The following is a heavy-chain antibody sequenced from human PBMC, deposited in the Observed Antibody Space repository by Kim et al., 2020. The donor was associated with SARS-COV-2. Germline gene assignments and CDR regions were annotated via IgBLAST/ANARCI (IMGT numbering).Heavy chain of an antibody. V-gene: IGHV3-30*18. CDR3: AKDTFNCGGDCYFTYYYGMDV. Sequence: GGSLRLSCAASGFTFSNYNMHWVRQAPGKGLEWVAFTSSDGSKKYYADSVKGRFTISRDNSKNTLYLQMNSLRTEDTAVYYCAKDTFNCGGDCYFTYYYGMDVWGQGTTVTVPS. CDR1: GFTFSNYN. CDR2: TSSDGSKK. J-gene: IGHJ6*02. D-gene: IGHD2-21*02.